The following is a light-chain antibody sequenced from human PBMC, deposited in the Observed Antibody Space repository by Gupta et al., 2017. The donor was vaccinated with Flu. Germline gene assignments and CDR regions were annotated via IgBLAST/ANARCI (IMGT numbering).Light chain of an antibody. Sequence: GSYSDVGAYNYVSWDQQHPGKGPKLIIFEVNNRPSGVSTRFSGSKSGNTASLTISGLQAEDDAHYYCSTYTGSSTLFGGGTQLTVL. CDR2: EVN. V-gene: IGLV2-14*01. J-gene: IGLJ2*01. CDR1: YSDVGAYNY. CDR3: STYTGSSTL.